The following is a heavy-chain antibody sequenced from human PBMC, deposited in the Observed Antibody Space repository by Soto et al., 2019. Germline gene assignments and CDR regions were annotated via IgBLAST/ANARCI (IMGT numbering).Heavy chain of an antibody. CDR3: ARVISSRDEDFDY. Sequence: QVQLQESGPGLVKPSETLSLTCAVSGDSISGSQWWSWVRLPPGKGLEWIGEISHTGTTNYTPSLQRRVTMSVDKPKNQSALNLTSVTAADTAVYYCARVISSRDEDFDYWGQGTVVTVSP. CDR2: ISHTGTT. J-gene: IGHJ4*02. V-gene: IGHV4-4*02. CDR1: GDSISGSQW. D-gene: IGHD2-2*01.